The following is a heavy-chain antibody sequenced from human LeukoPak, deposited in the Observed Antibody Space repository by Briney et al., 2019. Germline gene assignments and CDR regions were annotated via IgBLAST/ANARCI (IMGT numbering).Heavy chain of an antibody. CDR3: AKDEGRLDCSGGSCYSVA. CDR2: ISANGGST. CDR1: GFTFRSYA. J-gene: IGHJ4*02. D-gene: IGHD2-15*01. Sequence: GGSLRLSCAASGFTFRSYAMSWVRQAPGKGLEWVSGISANGGSTYYADSVKGRFTISRGNSKNTLYLQMNSLRAEDAALYYCAKDEGRLDCSGGSCYSVAWGQGTLVTVSS. V-gene: IGHV3-23*01.